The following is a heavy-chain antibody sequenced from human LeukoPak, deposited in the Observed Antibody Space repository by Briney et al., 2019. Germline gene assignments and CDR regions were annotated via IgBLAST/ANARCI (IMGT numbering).Heavy chain of an antibody. J-gene: IGHJ6*02. CDR2: IYSGGST. CDR3: ARDRYYGSGSYYSDYYYGMDV. CDR1: GFTVSSNY. Sequence: GGSLRLSRAASGFTVSSNYMSWVRQAPGKGLEWVSVIYSGGSTYYADSVKGRFTISRDNSKNTLYLQMNSLRAEDTAVYYCARDRYYGSGSYYSDYYYGMDVWGQGTTVTVSS. D-gene: IGHD3-10*01. V-gene: IGHV3-66*01.